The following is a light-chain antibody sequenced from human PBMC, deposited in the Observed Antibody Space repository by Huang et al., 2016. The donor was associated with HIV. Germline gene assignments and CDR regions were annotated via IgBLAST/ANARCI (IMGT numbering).Light chain of an antibody. V-gene: IGKV1-9*01. CDR1: QDIANS. J-gene: IGKJ5*01. CDR2: AAS. CDR3: QQLHSYPIT. Sequence: QLTQSPSSLSMSVGDRVIITCQASQDIANSLAWYQHKPGRAPKLLFSAASTLQRGVPSRFSGGSAGTYFTLIITNLQPDDFASYYCQQLHSYPITFGQGTRLDI.